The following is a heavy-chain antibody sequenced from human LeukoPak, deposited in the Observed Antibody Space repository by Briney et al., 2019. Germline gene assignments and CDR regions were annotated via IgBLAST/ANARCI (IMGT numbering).Heavy chain of an antibody. J-gene: IGHJ4*02. CDR3: AKDWGGGRGLDY. V-gene: IGHV3-9*03. CDR2: ISWNSGSI. Sequence: SLRLSCAASGFTFDDYAMHWVRQAPGKGLEWVSGISWNSGSIGYADSVKGRFTISRDNAKNSLYLQMNSLRAEDMALYYCAKDWGGGRGLDYWGQGTLVTVSS. CDR1: GFTFDDYA. D-gene: IGHD3-16*01.